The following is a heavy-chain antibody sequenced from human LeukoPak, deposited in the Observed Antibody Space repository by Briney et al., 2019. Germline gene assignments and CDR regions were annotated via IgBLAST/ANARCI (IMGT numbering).Heavy chain of an antibody. Sequence: SETLSLTCAVSGVSFNDYYWSWVRQTPGEGLEWIGEINHSGYTNDSPSLKSRVTLSIDTSRKQFSLNLRSVTVADSGIYYCTRMTTWHDYWGQGTLVTVSS. J-gene: IGHJ4*02. CDR1: GVSFNDYY. CDR2: INHSGYT. D-gene: IGHD4-17*01. V-gene: IGHV4-34*01. CDR3: TRMTTWHDY.